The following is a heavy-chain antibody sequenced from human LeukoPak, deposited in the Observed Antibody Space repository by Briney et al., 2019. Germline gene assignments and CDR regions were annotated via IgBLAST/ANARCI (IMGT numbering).Heavy chain of an antibody. CDR2: INHSGST. CDR3: ASRRVFADYGDSVRWSGMDV. J-gene: IGHJ6*02. V-gene: IGHV4-34*01. CDR1: GDSISGYY. Sequence: SETLSLTCTVSGDSISGYYWSWIRQPPGKGLEWIGEINHSGSTNYNPSLKSRVTISVDTSKNQFSLKLSSVTAADTAVYYCASRRVFADYGDSVRWSGMDVWGQGTTVTVSS. D-gene: IGHD4-17*01.